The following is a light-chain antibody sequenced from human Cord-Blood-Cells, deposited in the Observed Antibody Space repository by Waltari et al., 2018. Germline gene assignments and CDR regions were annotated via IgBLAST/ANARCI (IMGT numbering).Light chain of an antibody. V-gene: IGLV2-23*01. CDR2: EGS. CDR1: SIDVGRYNL. Sequence: QSALTQPASVSGSPGQSITISCTGTSIDVGRYNLVAWYQQNPGKATKLMIYEGSKRPSGVSNRFSGSKSGNTAALTISGLQAEDEADYYCCSYAGSSSWVFGGGTKLTVL. CDR3: CSYAGSSSWV. J-gene: IGLJ3*02.